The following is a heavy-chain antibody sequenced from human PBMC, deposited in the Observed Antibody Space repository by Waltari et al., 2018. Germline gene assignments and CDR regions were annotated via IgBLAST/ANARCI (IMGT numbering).Heavy chain of an antibody. CDR3: ARDRHCSTSGCSGL. CDR1: GFTVRNNF. J-gene: IGHJ4*02. V-gene: IGHV3-53*01. CDR2: IYSIGTT. D-gene: IGHD2-2*01. Sequence: EVQLVDSGGGLIQPGGSLRLSCAAFGFTVRNNFMIWVRQAPGKGLEWVSLIYSIGTTYYADSVKGRFTISRDNSKNTLYLQMNSLRGEDTAVYYCARDRHCSTSGCSGLWGQGTLVTVSS.